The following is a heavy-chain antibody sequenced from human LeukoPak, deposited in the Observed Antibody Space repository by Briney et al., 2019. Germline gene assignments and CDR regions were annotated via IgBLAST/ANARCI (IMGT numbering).Heavy chain of an antibody. J-gene: IGHJ6*03. V-gene: IGHV4-39*07. Sequence: SETLSLTCTVSDGSISSSSYYWGWIRQPPGKGLEWIGSIYYSGSTYYNPSLKSRVTISVDTSKNQFSLKLSSVTAADTAVYYSARLVGNWSPLTYYYYYYMDVWGKGTTVTVSS. D-gene: IGHD1-1*01. CDR1: DGSISSSSYY. CDR3: ARLVGNWSPLTYYYYYYMDV. CDR2: IYYSGST.